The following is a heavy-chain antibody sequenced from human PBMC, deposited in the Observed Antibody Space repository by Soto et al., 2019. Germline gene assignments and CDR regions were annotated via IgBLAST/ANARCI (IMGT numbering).Heavy chain of an antibody. J-gene: IGHJ4*02. D-gene: IGHD6-19*01. Sequence: GGSLRLSCTASGFTFSSYAMSWVRQAPGKGLEWVSAISGSGGSTYYADSVKGRFTISRDNSKNTLYLQMNSLRAEDTAVYYCAKDRSSGWAFDYWGQGTLVPVSS. CDR2: ISGSGGST. CDR1: GFTFSSYA. V-gene: IGHV3-23*01. CDR3: AKDRSSGWAFDY.